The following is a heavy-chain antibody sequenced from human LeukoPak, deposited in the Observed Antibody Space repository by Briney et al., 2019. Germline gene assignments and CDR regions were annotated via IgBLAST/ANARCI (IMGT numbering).Heavy chain of an antibody. CDR2: ISYDGSNK. D-gene: IGHD5-18*01. CDR3: AKDLRGYSYGVDY. Sequence: GRSLRLSCAASGFTFSSYGMHWVRQAPGKGLEWVAVISYDGSNKYYADSVKGRFTISRDNSKNTLYLQMNSLRAGDTAVYYCAKDLRGYSYGVDYWGQGTLVTVSS. CDR1: GFTFSSYG. V-gene: IGHV3-30*18. J-gene: IGHJ4*02.